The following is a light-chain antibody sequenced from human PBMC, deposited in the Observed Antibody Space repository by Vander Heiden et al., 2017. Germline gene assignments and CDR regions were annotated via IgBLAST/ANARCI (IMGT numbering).Light chain of an antibody. J-gene: IGKJ4*01. V-gene: IGKV4-1*01. CDR2: WAS. CDR1: QSVLYSAKDKNY. Sequence: DIVMTQSPDSLAVSLGERDTINCKSSQSVLYSAKDKNYLSWYQQKPGQPPKLLIYWASTRASGVPDRFSGSGSGTDFTLTISSLQAEDVAVYYCQQYYSTPLTFGGGTKVEIK. CDR3: QQYYSTPLT.